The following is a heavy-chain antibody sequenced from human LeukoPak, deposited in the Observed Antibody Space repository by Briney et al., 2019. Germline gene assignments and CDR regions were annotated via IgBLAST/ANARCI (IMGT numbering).Heavy chain of an antibody. CDR2: VSKSDGTT. J-gene: IGHJ6*02. CDR3: ARGSYGMDV. Sequence: GGSLRLSCAASGFTFTSYAMSWVRQAPGKGLEWVSSVSKSDGTTYYADSVRGRLTISRDNSKNTLHLQMNGLRAEDTAVYYCARGSYGMDVWGQGTTVTVSS. V-gene: IGHV3-23*01. CDR1: GFTFTSYA.